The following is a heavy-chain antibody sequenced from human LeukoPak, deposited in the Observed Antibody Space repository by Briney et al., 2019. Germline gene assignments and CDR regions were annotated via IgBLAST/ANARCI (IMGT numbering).Heavy chain of an antibody. CDR2: ISGSVGST. D-gene: IGHD1-26*01. CDR3: AKAPGATHFDY. V-gene: IGHV3-23*01. J-gene: IGHJ4*02. Sequence: GGSLRLSCAASGFTFSSYAMSWVRQAPGKGLEWVSVISGSVGSTYYADSVKGRFTISRGNSENTLYLQMNSLSAEDTAVYYCAKAPGATHFDYWGQGTLVTVSS. CDR1: GFTFSSYA.